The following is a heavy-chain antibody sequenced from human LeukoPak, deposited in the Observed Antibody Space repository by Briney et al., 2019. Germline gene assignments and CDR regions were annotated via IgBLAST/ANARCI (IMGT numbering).Heavy chain of an antibody. Sequence: SQTLSLTCTVSGGSISSGDYYWSWIRQPPGKGLEWIGYIYYSGSTYYNPSLNSRVTISVDTSKNQFSLKLSSVTAADTAVYYCAGHFYCSGGSCYSNWFDPWGQGTLVTVSS. CDR1: GGSISSGDYY. CDR2: IYYSGST. CDR3: AGHFYCSGGSCYSNWFDP. J-gene: IGHJ5*02. V-gene: IGHV4-30-4*08. D-gene: IGHD2-15*01.